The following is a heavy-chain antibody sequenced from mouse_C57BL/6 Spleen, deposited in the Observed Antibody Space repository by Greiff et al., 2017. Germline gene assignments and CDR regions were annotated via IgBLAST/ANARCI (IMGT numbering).Heavy chain of an antibody. CDR3: TRGGDEDAMDY. V-gene: IGHV5-9-1*02. CDR2: ISSGGDYI. Sequence: EVNVVESGEGLVKPGGSLKLSCAASGFTFSSYAMSWVRQTPEKRLEWVAYISSGGDYIYYADTVKGRFTISRDNARNTLYLQMSSLKSEDTAMYYCTRGGDEDAMDYWGQGTSVTVSS. CDR1: GFTFSSYA. J-gene: IGHJ4*01. D-gene: IGHD3-3*01.